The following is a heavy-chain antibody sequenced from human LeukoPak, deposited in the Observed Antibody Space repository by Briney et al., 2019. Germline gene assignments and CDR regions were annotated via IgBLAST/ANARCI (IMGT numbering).Heavy chain of an antibody. Sequence: GGSLRLSCAASGFTFSSYAMSWVRQAPGKGLEWVSAISGSDGSTYYADSVKGRFTISRDNSKNTLYLHMNSLRAEDTAVYYCAKSPGGSYRPIDYWGQGTLVTVSS. J-gene: IGHJ4*02. D-gene: IGHD3-16*02. CDR1: GFTFSSYA. V-gene: IGHV3-23*01. CDR3: AKSPGGSYRPIDY. CDR2: ISGSDGST.